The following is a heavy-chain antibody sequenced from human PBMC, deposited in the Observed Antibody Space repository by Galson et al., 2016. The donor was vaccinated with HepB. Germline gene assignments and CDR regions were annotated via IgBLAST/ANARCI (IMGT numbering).Heavy chain of an antibody. CDR1: GGTFSSYA. V-gene: IGHV1-69*06. J-gene: IGHJ3*02. Sequence: SVKVSCKASGGTFSSYAISWVRQAPGQGLQWMGGIIPIFGATNYAQKFQGRVTIIADKSTSTAYMELSSLRSEDTAVYYCAGSPHGSSGGFDIWGQGTMVTVSA. CDR2: IIPIFGAT. D-gene: IGHD2-8*02. CDR3: AGSPHGSSGGFDI.